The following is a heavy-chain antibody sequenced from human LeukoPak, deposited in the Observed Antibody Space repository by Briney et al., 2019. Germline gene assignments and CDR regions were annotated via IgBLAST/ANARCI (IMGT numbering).Heavy chain of an antibody. V-gene: IGHV3-74*01. CDR1: GFTFSDYW. Sequence: GGSLRLSCVASGFTFSDYWIHWVRQAPGKGLVWVSRISSDGDTTNYADSVEGRFTISRDNAKNTLYLQMNSLRVEDTAVYYCARDRGPRTGFMVREAYDYWGQGTLVTVSS. CDR2: ISSDGDTT. CDR3: ARDRGPRTGFMVREAYDY. J-gene: IGHJ4*02. D-gene: IGHD3-10*01.